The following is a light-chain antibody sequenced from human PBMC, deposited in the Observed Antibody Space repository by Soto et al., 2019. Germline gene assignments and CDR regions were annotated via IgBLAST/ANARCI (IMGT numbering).Light chain of an antibody. CDR2: DVN. CDR1: SVDVGGYNY. J-gene: IGLJ2*01. V-gene: IGLV2-11*01. Sequence: QSALTQPRSVSGSPGQSVTISCTGTSVDVGGYNYVSWYQQHPGKAPKLMIYDVNKRPSGVPDRFSGSKSGNTASLTISGLQAEDEADYYCCSYAGSYTLVFGGGTKLTVL. CDR3: CSYAGSYTLV.